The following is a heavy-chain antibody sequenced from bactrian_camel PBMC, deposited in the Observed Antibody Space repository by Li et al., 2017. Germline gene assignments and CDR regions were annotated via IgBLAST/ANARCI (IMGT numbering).Heavy chain of an antibody. Sequence: HVQLVESGGGSVQAGGSLRLSCAASGYMDSTYCMGWFRVGPAREREVVAVIDSAGSTSYDDSVQGRVTISKDNDKKYLFLQMNNLQPEDTAMYHCAIGGSCGMVLWDYWGHGTQVTVS. CDR3: AIGGSCGMVLWDY. J-gene: IGHJ4*01. V-gene: IGHV3S53*01. D-gene: IGHD3*01. CDR2: IDSAGST. CDR1: GYMDSTYC.